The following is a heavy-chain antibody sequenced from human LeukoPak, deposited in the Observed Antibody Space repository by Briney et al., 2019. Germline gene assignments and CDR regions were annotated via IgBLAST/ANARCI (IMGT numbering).Heavy chain of an antibody. CDR2: INPNSGGT. CDR3: ARDRITMVRGGGFYWFDP. D-gene: IGHD3-10*01. Sequence: ASVKVSCKASGYTFTGYYMHWVRQAPGQGLEWMGRINPNSGGTNYAQKFQGRVTMTRDTSISTAYMELSRLRSDDTAVYYCARDRITMVRGGGFYWFDPWGRGTLVTVSS. V-gene: IGHV1-2*06. CDR1: GYTFTGYY. J-gene: IGHJ5*02.